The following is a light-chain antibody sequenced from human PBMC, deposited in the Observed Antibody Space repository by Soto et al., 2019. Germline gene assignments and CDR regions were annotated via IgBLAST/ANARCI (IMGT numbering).Light chain of an antibody. J-gene: IGLJ2*01. CDR3: QSYDSRLSAVV. CDR2: EVS. Sequence: QSALTQPASVSGSPGQSITISCTGTSSDVGGYNYVSWYQQHPGKAPKLMIYEVSNRPSGVSNRFSGSKSGNTASLTISGLQAEDGTDYYCQSYDSRLSAVVFGGGTKLTVL. CDR1: SSDVGGYNY. V-gene: IGLV2-14*01.